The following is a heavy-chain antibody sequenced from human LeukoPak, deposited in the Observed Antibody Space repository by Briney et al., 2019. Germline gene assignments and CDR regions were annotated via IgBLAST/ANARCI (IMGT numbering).Heavy chain of an antibody. J-gene: IGHJ4*02. Sequence: GGSLRLSCAASGITFSGYAMNWVRQAPGRGLEWVSSITASGGNTNHADSVEGRFTISRDNSKKTLYLQMNSLKVEDAAIYYCAIRGATGKHFEYWGQGAQVTVSS. D-gene: IGHD1-26*01. V-gene: IGHV3-23*01. CDR2: ITASGGNT. CDR1: GITFSGYA. CDR3: AIRGATGKHFEY.